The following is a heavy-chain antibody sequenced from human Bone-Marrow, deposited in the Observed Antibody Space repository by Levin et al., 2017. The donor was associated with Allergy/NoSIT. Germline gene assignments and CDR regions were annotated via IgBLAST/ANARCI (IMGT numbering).Heavy chain of an antibody. Sequence: GGSLRLSCAASGFTVSNYGMHWVRQAPGKGLEWVAVISYDGSDKIHADSVKGRFTISRDNSKSTVYLQMNSLRPEDTAVYYCAKDRAIYCRGGSCNLDCWGQGTLVTVSS. V-gene: IGHV3-30*18. D-gene: IGHD2-15*01. J-gene: IGHJ4*02. CDR3: AKDRAIYCRGGSCNLDC. CDR2: ISYDGSDK. CDR1: GFTVSNYG.